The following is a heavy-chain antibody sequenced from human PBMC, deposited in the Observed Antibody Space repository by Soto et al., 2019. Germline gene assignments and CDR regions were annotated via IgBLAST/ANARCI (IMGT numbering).Heavy chain of an antibody. Sequence: ASVKVSCKASGYTFTGYYMHWVRQAPGQGLEWMGWINPNSGGTNYAQKFQGWVTMTRDTSISTAYMELSRLRSDDTAVYYCARDFAVAGDYYFDYWGQGTLVTVSS. CDR2: INPNSGGT. CDR1: GYTFTGYY. D-gene: IGHD6-19*01. V-gene: IGHV1-2*04. J-gene: IGHJ4*02. CDR3: ARDFAVAGDYYFDY.